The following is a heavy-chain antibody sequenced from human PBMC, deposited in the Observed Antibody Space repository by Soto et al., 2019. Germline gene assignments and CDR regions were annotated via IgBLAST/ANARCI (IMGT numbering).Heavy chain of an antibody. CDR3: AREASVLIPAAQPSRFDS. CDR1: GYSFMKYG. J-gene: IGHJ4*02. V-gene: IGHV1-18*01. CDR2: ISPYSGYT. Sequence: WAPVKVSCKGFGYSFMKYGINWVRQAPGQGLEWVGWISPYSGYTHSAQKFHGRLTLTTDTAASTAYMELRILRSADTALYYCAREASVLIPAAQPSRFDSWGQGTLVTVSS. D-gene: IGHD2-2*01.